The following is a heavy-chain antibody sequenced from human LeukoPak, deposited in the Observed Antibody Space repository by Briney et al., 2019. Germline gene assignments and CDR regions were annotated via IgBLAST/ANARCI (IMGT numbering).Heavy chain of an antibody. D-gene: IGHD2-15*01. Sequence: GASVKVSCKASGYTFTGYYMHWVRQAPGQGLEWMGWINPNSGGTNYAQKFQGRVTMTRDTSISTAYMELSRLRSDDTAVYYCAREGGGEIVADAFDIWGQGTMVTVSS. CDR3: AREGGGEIVADAFDI. CDR1: GYTFTGYY. CDR2: INPNSGGT. J-gene: IGHJ3*02. V-gene: IGHV1-2*02.